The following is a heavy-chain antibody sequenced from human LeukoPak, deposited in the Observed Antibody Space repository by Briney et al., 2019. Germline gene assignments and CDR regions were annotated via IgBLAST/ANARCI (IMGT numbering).Heavy chain of an antibody. CDR2: ISSSSSYI. CDR3: ARVPRGIADY. CDR1: RFTFSSYS. V-gene: IGHV3-21*01. J-gene: IGHJ4*02. D-gene: IGHD6-13*01. Sequence: GGSLRLSCAPSRFTFSSYSMNWVGQAPGKGLEWVSSISSSSSYIYYADSVKGRFTISRDNAKNSLYLQMNSLRAEDTAVYYCARVPRGIADYWGQGTLVTVSS.